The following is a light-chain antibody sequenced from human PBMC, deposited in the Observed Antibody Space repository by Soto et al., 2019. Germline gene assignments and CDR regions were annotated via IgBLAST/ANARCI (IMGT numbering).Light chain of an antibody. CDR2: AAS. Sequence: IQLTHSPSSLSASLVYGLPLTAAASQGINSVVAWYQQKPGKAPKLLIYAASTLQSGVPSRFSGSGSGTDFTLTISCLQPEDFATYYCQQLERYPSTFGGGTKADIK. V-gene: IGKV1-9*01. CDR1: QGINSV. CDR3: QQLERYPST. J-gene: IGKJ4*01.